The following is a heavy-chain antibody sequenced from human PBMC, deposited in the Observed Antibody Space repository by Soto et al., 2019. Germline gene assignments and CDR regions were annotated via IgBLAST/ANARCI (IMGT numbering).Heavy chain of an antibody. D-gene: IGHD3-3*02. Sequence: EVQLVESGGGLVQPGGSLRLSCAASGFTFSAYEMNWVRQAPGKGLEWVSYISSSGSTIYYADSVKGRFTISRDNAKNSLFLQMNSLRVEDTAFYYCARSPFLECNWAQGTLVTVSS. CDR3: ARSPFLECN. CDR2: ISSSGSTI. J-gene: IGHJ4*02. V-gene: IGHV3-48*03. CDR1: GFTFSAYE.